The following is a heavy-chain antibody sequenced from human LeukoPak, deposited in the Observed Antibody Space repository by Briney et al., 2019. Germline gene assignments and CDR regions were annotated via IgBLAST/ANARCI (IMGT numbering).Heavy chain of an antibody. J-gene: IGHJ4*02. CDR2: IYYSGST. V-gene: IGHV4-59*01. CDR1: GGSISSYY. D-gene: IGHD3-22*01. Sequence: SETLSLTCTVSGGSISSYYWSWIRQPPGKGLEWIGHIYYSGSTNYNPSLKSRVTIPVDTSKNQFSLKLSSVTAADTAVYYCARASYESSGVHWGQGTLVTVSS. CDR3: ARASYESSGVH.